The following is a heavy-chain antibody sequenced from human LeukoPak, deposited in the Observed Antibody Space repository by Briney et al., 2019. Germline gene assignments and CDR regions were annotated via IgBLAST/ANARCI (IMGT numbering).Heavy chain of an antibody. Sequence: GSLRLSCAASGFTFSSYGMHWVRQAPGKGLEWVAFIRYDGSNKYYADSVKGRFTISRDNAKNSLYLQMNSLRAEDTAVYYCARGTLNIPGEHGAFDYWGQGTLVTVSS. CDR1: GFTFSSYG. D-gene: IGHD1-14*01. V-gene: IGHV3-30*02. CDR3: ARGTLNIPGEHGAFDY. CDR2: IRYDGSNK. J-gene: IGHJ4*02.